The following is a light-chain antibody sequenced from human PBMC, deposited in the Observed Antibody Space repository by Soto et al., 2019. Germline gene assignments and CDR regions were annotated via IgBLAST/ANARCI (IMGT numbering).Light chain of an antibody. CDR1: EGFXTS. CDR3: QQYGSSPRWT. Sequence: IVMTQSPATLSASPGERASLSCRASEGFXTSLAWYEAKPGQAPRLLIXAPSTRATGIPARFIGSGSGTDFTLTISRLEPEDFAVYYCQQYGSSPRWTFGQGTKVDIK. J-gene: IGKJ1*01. V-gene: IGKV3-20*01. CDR2: APS.